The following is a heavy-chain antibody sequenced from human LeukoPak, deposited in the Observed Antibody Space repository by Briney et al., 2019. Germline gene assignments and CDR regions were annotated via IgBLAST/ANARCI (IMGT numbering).Heavy chain of an antibody. CDR1: GFSFSTYW. J-gene: IGHJ4*02. Sequence: PGGSLRLSCEVSGFSFSTYWMSWVRQAPGKGPEWVGQTNEHETEKYYGDAVRGRFTIYRDNAKNSLYLQMNSLRPEDTAVYYCARDSRGTTFDYWGQGTLVTVSS. CDR2: TNEHETEK. CDR3: ARDSRGTTFDY. V-gene: IGHV3-7*01. D-gene: IGHD3-16*01.